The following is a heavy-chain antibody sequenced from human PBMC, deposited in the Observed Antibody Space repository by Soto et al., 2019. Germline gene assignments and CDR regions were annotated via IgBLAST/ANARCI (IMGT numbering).Heavy chain of an antibody. CDR2: ISASNGNT. CDR1: GYTFTSYG. CDR3: ARDPLGYCSSTSCPLFDF. D-gene: IGHD2-2*01. V-gene: IGHV1-18*01. J-gene: IGHJ4*02. Sequence: QVQLVQSGAEVKRPGASVKVSCKASGYTFTSYGISWVRQAPGQGLEWMGWISASNGNTNYAQKLQGRVTMTTDTYTRTAYIELRSVRSDDTAVYYCARDPLGYCSSTSCPLFDFWGQGPLVTVSS.